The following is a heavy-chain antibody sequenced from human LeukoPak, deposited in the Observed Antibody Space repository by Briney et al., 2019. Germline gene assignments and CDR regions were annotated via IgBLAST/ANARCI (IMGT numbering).Heavy chain of an antibody. CDR2: IYHSGST. Sequence: NPSETLSLTCTVSGYSISSGYYWGWIRQPPGKGLEWIGSIYHSGSTYYNPSLKSRVTISVDTSKNQFSLKLSSVTAADTAVYYCARRLRSGGYGLGYYFDYWGQGTLVTVSS. CDR1: GYSISSGYY. D-gene: IGHD6-25*01. V-gene: IGHV4-38-2*02. J-gene: IGHJ4*02. CDR3: ARRLRSGGYGLGYYFDY.